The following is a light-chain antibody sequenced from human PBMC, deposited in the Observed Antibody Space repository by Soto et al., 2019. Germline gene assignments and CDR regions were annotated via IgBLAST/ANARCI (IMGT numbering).Light chain of an antibody. V-gene: IGLV1-47*01. CDR1: NFNVKNNY. Sequence: QSVLTQPPSLSGTPGQRVTISCSGSNFNVKNNYVYWYQQFAGTAPKLLIDSNNRRPSGVPDRFSGSKSGSSASLAISGLRPEDEADYDCASWDDSLSETVFGGGTQLTVL. CDR3: ASWDDSLSETV. CDR2: SNN. J-gene: IGLJ7*01.